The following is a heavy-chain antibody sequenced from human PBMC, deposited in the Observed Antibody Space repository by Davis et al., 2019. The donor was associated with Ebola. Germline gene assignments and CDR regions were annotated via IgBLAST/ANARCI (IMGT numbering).Heavy chain of an antibody. D-gene: IGHD3-9*01. Sequence: PGGSLRLSCAASGFSFNSYAMHWVRQGPGKGLEWVALISHDGRQEYYADSVKGRFTISRDNSKNTLFLQMNSLRAEDTAVYYCAKSSKDYNILTGLFDSWGQGTLVTVSS. J-gene: IGHJ5*01. CDR2: ISHDGRQE. CDR1: GFSFNSYA. V-gene: IGHV3-30*04. CDR3: AKSSKDYNILTGLFDS.